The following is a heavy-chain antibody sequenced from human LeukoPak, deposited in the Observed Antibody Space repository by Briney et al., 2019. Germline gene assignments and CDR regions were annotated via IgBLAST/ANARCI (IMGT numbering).Heavy chain of an antibody. CDR3: ARDQDNYGSGVFDY. D-gene: IGHD3-10*01. Sequence: PGGSLRLPCAASGFIFTGYFMSWVRQAPGKGLEWVASIKHDGSEKYYVDSVRGRFTISRDNTKNLLYLQMNSLRAEDTAVYYCARDQDNYGSGVFDYWGQGTLVTVSS. CDR1: GFIFTGYF. J-gene: IGHJ4*02. CDR2: IKHDGSEK. V-gene: IGHV3-7*01.